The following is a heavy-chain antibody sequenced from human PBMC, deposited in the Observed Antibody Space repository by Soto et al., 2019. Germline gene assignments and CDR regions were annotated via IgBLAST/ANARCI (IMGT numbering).Heavy chain of an antibody. CDR1: NGSISSDF. V-gene: IGHV4-59*12. J-gene: IGHJ4*02. CDR3: ARGSTVAAILFAY. CDR2: IHYSGST. D-gene: IGHD2-15*01. Sequence: TLSLTCTVSNGSISSDFWTWIRQPPGKTLEWIGYIHYSGSTYYNPSLKSRVIISVDTSKNQFSLKLSSVTAADTAVYYCARGSTVAAILFAYGGQGTLVTAPQ.